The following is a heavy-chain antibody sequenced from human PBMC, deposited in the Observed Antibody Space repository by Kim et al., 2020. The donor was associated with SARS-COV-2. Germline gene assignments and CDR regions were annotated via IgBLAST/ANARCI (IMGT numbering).Heavy chain of an antibody. CDR3: AKDAEFGVVITFDY. J-gene: IGHJ4*02. Sequence: ADSVKGRFTISRDNSKNTLYLQMNSLRAEDTAVYYCAKDAEFGVVITFDYWGQGTLVTVSS. D-gene: IGHD3-3*01. V-gene: IGHV3-23*01.